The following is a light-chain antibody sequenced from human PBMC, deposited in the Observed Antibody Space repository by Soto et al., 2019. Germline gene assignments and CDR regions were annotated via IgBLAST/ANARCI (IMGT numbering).Light chain of an antibody. Sequence: QLVLTQPPSASGTPGQRVTISCSGSNSNIGTYTVNWYQQLPGTAPKLLIYSNNQRPSGVPDRFSGSKSGTSASLAISGLQSEDEADYYCALWDDSLNGPVFGGGTKLTVL. V-gene: IGLV1-44*01. CDR1: NSNIGTYT. CDR2: SNN. CDR3: ALWDDSLNGPV. J-gene: IGLJ2*01.